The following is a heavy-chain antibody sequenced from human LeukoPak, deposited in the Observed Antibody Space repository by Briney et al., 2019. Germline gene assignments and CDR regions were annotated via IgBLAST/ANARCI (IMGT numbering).Heavy chain of an antibody. CDR1: GFTFDDYG. V-gene: IGHV3-20*04. CDR2: IRWHGYDT. CDR3: ARREDYVSSGYFIDY. J-gene: IGHJ4*02. D-gene: IGHD3-22*01. Sequence: GGSLRLSCAASGFTFDDYGMSWVRQSPGKGLEWVSDIRWHGYDTVYADSVRGRFTISRDNAKNSVYLQMNSLRAEDTAVYYCARREDYVSSGYFIDYWGQGTLVTVSS.